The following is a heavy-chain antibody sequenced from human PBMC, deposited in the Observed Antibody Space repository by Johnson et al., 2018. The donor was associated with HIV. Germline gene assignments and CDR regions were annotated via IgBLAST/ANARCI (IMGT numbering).Heavy chain of an antibody. CDR3: ARRSGYAFDI. D-gene: IGHD1-1*01. V-gene: IGHV3-74*02. CDR1: GFTVSNNY. Sequence: MHLVESGGGLVQPGGSLRLSCAASGFTVSNNYMSWVRQAPGKGLEWVSRMNADGKTTTYADSVKGRFTISRDNVKNTLSLQMNSLRVEDTAVYYCARRSGYAFDIWGQGTMVTVSS. CDR2: MNADGKTT. J-gene: IGHJ3*02.